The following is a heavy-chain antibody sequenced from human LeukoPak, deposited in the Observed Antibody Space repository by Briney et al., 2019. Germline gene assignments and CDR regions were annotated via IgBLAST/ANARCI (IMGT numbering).Heavy chain of an antibody. CDR1: GGSISSSSYY. D-gene: IGHD2-15*01. CDR3: ASLSCSGGSCYGYSYGPVGYYYYGMDV. Sequence: KPSETLSLTCTVSGGSISSSSYYWGWIRQPPGKGLEWIGSIYYSGSTYYNPSLKSRVTISVDTSKNQFSLKLSSVTDADTAVYYCASLSCSGGSCYGYSYGPVGYYYYGMDVWGQGTTVTVSS. V-gene: IGHV4-39*01. CDR2: IYYSGST. J-gene: IGHJ6*02.